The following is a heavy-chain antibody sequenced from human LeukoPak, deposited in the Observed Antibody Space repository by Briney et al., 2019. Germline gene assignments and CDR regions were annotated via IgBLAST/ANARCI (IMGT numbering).Heavy chain of an antibody. V-gene: IGHV3-21*01. CDR2: ISSSSTYI. Sequence: GGSLRLSCAAASGFTFSPYSMTWVRQAPGKVLEWVSFISSSSTYIYYADSVKGRFTISRDDAKNSLYLQMSSLRADDTAVYYCARDRVVSGRFGEVASWGQGTLVTVSS. D-gene: IGHD3-10*01. CDR1: GFTFSPYS. J-gene: IGHJ5*01. CDR3: ARDRVVSGRFGEVAS.